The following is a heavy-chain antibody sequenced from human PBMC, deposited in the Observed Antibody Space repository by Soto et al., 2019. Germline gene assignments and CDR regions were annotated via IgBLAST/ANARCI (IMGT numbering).Heavy chain of an antibody. CDR2: IKQDGSEK. J-gene: IGHJ4*02. Sequence: GGSLRLSCAASGFTFSSYWMSWVRQAPGKGLEWVANIKQDGSEKYYVDSGKGRFTISRDNAKNSLYLKMNSLRAEDTAVYYCARLYSSSLPLFDYWGQGTLVTVSS. CDR3: ARLYSSSLPLFDY. D-gene: IGHD6-6*01. V-gene: IGHV3-7*05. CDR1: GFTFSSYW.